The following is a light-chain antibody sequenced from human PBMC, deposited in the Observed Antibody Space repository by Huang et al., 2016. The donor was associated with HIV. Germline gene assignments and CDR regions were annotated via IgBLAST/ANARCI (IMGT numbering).Light chain of an antibody. Sequence: EIVLTQSPGTLSLSPGERATLSCRASQSVSSNYLVWYQQNPGQAPRLLIYGASSRATGIPDRFSGGGSGTNFTLTISRLEPEDFALYYCQQHGSSHMYTFGQGTKLEIK. CDR3: QQHGSSHMYT. CDR1: QSVSSNY. V-gene: IGKV3-20*01. CDR2: GAS. J-gene: IGKJ2*01.